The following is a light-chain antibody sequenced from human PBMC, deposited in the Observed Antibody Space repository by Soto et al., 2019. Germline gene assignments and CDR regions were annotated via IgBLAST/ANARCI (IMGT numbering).Light chain of an antibody. V-gene: IGKV3-15*01. J-gene: IGKJ1*01. CDR2: GAS. Sequence: EIVMPQSPATLSVSPGERATLSCRASQSISNNLAWYQHKPGQAPRLLIYGASTRATGIPAKFSVSGSGTEFTVTISSLQSEDFAVYSCQEYNGFPWTFGQGTKVEIK. CDR3: QEYNGFPWT. CDR1: QSISNN.